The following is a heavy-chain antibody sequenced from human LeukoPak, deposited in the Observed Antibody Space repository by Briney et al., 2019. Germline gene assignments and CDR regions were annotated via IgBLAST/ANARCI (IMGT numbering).Heavy chain of an antibody. CDR1: GFTFSIYG. Sequence: GGSLRLSCAASGFTFSIYGMHWVRQAPGKGLEWVAFIRYDGSNKYYADSVKGRFTISRDNSKNTLYLQMNSLRAEDTAVYYCAKAWYSSGWYWFDPWGQGTLVTVSS. CDR3: AKAWYSSGWYWFDP. V-gene: IGHV3-30*02. J-gene: IGHJ5*02. D-gene: IGHD6-19*01. CDR2: IRYDGSNK.